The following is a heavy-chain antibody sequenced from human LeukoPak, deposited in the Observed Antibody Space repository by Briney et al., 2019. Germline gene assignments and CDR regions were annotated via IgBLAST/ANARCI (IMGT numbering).Heavy chain of an antibody. D-gene: IGHD3-16*01. CDR2: INPNSGGT. Sequence: GASVKVSCKASGYTFTYYFMHWVRQAPGQGLEWMGWINPNSGGTNFAQKFQGRVTTTRDTSISTAFLELSSLRSDDTAVSYCARDVRGTAPGNDYYMDVWGRGTRVTVAS. CDR1: GYTFTYYF. J-gene: IGHJ6*03. V-gene: IGHV1-2*02. CDR3: ARDVRGTAPGNDYYMDV.